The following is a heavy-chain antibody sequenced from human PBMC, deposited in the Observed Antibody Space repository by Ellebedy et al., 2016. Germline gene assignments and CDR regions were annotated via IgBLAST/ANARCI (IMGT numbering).Heavy chain of an antibody. Sequence: GGSLRLSRGGSGFDEQFTVNSNYVTWVRQAPGKRLEWVSVIHSGVSKYYAESVKGRFTVSRDNSKDTVYLQMNSLRAEDTAVYYCARGNGYNFYFDYWGQGTLVTVSS. CDR3: ARGNGYNFYFDY. D-gene: IGHD5-24*01. V-gene: IGHV3-66*01. J-gene: IGHJ4*02. CDR1: GFDEQFTVNSNY. CDR2: IHSGVSK.